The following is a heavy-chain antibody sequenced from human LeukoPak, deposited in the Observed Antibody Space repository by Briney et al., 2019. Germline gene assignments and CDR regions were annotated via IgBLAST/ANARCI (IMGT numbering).Heavy chain of an antibody. CDR1: GFVFSTYG. V-gene: IGHV3-30*02. CDR3: AREDNPLWFDP. J-gene: IGHJ5*02. CDR2: IQFDGSDE. Sequence: GGSLRLSCAASGFVFSTYGMHWVRQAPGKGLEWVAFIQFDGSDEFYADSVKGRFTISRDNSNNTVHLQMNSLRPDDSALYYCAREDNPLWFDPWGQGTLVTVSS. D-gene: IGHD1-1*01.